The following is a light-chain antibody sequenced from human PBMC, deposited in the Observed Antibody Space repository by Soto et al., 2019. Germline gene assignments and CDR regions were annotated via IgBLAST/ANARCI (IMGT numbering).Light chain of an antibody. CDR3: QQRSNWPPVIT. V-gene: IGKV3-11*01. Sequence: EIVLTQSPATLSLSPGERATLSCRASQSFSSYLAWYQQKPGQAPRLRIYDASKRATGIPARFSGRGSGTDFTLTISSPEPEDFAVYYCQQRSNWPPVITFGQGTRLEIK. J-gene: IGKJ5*01. CDR1: QSFSSY. CDR2: DAS.